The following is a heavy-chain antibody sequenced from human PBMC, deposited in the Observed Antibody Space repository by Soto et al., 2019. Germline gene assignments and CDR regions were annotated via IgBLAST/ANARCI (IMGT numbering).Heavy chain of an antibody. CDR3: ARYTSRPHDYNCNENDDAVDL. CDR2: LSGGSSTI. D-gene: IGHD1-20*01. Sequence: EVQLVESGGGLVQPGGSLRLSCTASGFSFKSYAMNWVRQAPGKGLEWVSFLSGGSSTIYYADSVKGRFTISRDNAQRSVHLQMNSQEAEYTAVYFCARYTSRPHDYNCNENDDAVDLWGQGTMVAVSS. J-gene: IGHJ3*01. V-gene: IGHV3-48*01. CDR1: GFSFKSYA.